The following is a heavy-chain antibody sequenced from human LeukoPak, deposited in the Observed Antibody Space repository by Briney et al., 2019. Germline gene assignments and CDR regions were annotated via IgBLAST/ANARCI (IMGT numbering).Heavy chain of an antibody. Sequence: ASVKVSCKASGYTFTSYGISWVRQAPGQGLEWMGWISAYNGNTNYAQKLQGRVTMTTDTSTSTAYMELRRLRSDDTAVYYCARGGGYCSGGSCYPLNWFDPWGQGTLVTVSS. CDR3: ARGGGYCSGGSCYPLNWFDP. D-gene: IGHD2-15*01. J-gene: IGHJ5*02. CDR2: ISAYNGNT. CDR1: GYTFTSYG. V-gene: IGHV1-18*01.